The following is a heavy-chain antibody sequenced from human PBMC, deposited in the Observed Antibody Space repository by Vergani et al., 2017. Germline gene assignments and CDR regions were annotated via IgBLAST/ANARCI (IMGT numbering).Heavy chain of an antibody. J-gene: IGHJ4*02. CDR3: ARDGGSYPFDY. CDR2: IYYSGST. Sequence: QVQLQESGPGLVKPSETLSLTCTVSGGSISSYYWSWIRQPPGKGLEGIGNIYYSGSTNYNPSLQSRVTISVDTSKNQFSLKLSSVTAADTAVYYCARDGGSYPFDYWGQGTLVTVSS. CDR1: GGSISSYY. V-gene: IGHV4-59*01. D-gene: IGHD1-26*01.